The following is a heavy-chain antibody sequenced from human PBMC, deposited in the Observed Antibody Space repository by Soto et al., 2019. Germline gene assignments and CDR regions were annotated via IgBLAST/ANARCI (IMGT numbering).Heavy chain of an antibody. V-gene: IGHV1-69*08. D-gene: IGHD3-16*01. CDR3: AREGDYPYGMDV. Sequence: QVQLVQSGAEVKKPGSSVKVSCKASGGTFSSYTISWVRQAPGQGREWMGRMIPSLGIANYAQKFQGRVTITADKSTSTAYMELSSLTSEDTAVYYCAREGDYPYGMDVWGPGTTVTVSS. CDR1: GGTFSSYT. CDR2: MIPSLGIA. J-gene: IGHJ6*02.